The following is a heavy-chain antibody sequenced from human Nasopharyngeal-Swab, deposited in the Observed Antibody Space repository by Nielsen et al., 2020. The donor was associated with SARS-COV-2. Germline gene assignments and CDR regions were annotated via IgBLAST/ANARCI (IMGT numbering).Heavy chain of an antibody. D-gene: IGHD5-18*01. CDR1: GFSLSADAVG. J-gene: IGHJ4*02. CDR2: IFSDDDK. Sequence: SGPTLVTPTQTLTLTCTFSGFSLSADAVGVGWIRQAPGKALEWVALIFSDDDKRYSPSLKTRLTITKDTSKNQVVLTMTNVGPMDTATYYCAHTDTPMVTGLLPDYWGQGTLVTVSS. CDR3: AHTDTPMVTGLLPDY. V-gene: IGHV2-5*02.